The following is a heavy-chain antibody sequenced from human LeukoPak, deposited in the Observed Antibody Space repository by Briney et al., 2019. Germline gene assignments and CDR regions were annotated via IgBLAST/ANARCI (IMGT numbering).Heavy chain of an antibody. V-gene: IGHV5-51*01. CDR1: GYSFTSYW. J-gene: IGHJ4*02. CDR2: IYPGDSGT. D-gene: IGHD5-12*01. CDR3: ARVRYSGYDFNY. Sequence: GESLKIFCKGSGYSFTSYWIGWVRQMPGKGLEWMGIIYPGDSGTRYSPSFQGQVTISADESISTAYLQWSSLKASDTATYYCARVRYSGYDFNYWGQGTLVTVSS.